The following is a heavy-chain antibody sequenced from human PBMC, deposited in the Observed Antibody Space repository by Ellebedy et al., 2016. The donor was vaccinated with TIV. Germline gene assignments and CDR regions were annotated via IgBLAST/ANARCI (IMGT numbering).Heavy chain of an antibody. D-gene: IGHD5-12*01. CDR1: GFTFTTYW. Sequence: GESLKISCAASGFTFTTYWMSWVRQAPGKGLEWVANMNQVGSEQYYVDSVKGRFTSSRNNAQHSLYLHMNNLRAEDTAVYYCARDPNSPGDTGYGDYWGQGVVVTVST. V-gene: IGHV3-7*03. CDR3: ARDPNSPGDTGYGDY. J-gene: IGHJ4*02. CDR2: MNQVGSEQ.